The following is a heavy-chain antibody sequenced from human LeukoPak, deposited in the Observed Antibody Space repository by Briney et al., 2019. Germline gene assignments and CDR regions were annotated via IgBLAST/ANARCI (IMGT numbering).Heavy chain of an antibody. Sequence: GGSLRLSCAASGFTFSSYAMSWVRQAPGKGLEWVSAISGSGGSTYYADSVKGRFTISRDNSKNTLYLQMNSLRAEDTAVYYCAKARKYLGGIAAAGIGDWGQGTLVTVSS. V-gene: IGHV3-23*01. CDR3: AKARKYLGGIAAAGIGD. CDR1: GFTFSSYA. CDR2: ISGSGGST. J-gene: IGHJ4*02. D-gene: IGHD6-13*01.